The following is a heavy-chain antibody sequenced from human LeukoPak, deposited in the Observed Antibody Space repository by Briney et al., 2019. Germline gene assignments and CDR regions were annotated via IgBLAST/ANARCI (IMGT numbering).Heavy chain of an antibody. Sequence: GGSLRLSCAASGFTFSSYAMTWVRQAPGKGLEWVSTISGSGDDSYYVDSVKGRFTISRDNSKNTVYLQMNNLRAEDTAIFYCVKGVTMVRGSREFDYWGQGTLVTVSS. CDR3: VKGVTMVRGSREFDY. D-gene: IGHD3-10*01. J-gene: IGHJ4*02. V-gene: IGHV3-23*01. CDR2: ISGSGDDS. CDR1: GFTFSSYA.